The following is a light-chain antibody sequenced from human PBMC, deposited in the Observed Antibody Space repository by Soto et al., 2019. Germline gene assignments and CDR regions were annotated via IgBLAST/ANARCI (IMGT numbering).Light chain of an antibody. J-gene: IGKJ1*01. CDR3: QQYNSYSPRT. CDR1: QSISSW. Sequence: DIQMTQSPSTLSPSVGERVTITCRASQSISSWLAWYQQKPGKAPKLLIYDASSLESGVPSRFSGSGSGTEFTLTISSLQPDDFATHYCQQYNSYSPRTFGQGTKVEIK. V-gene: IGKV1-5*01. CDR2: DAS.